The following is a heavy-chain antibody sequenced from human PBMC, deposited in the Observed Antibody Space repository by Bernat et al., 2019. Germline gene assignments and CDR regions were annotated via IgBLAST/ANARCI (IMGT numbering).Heavy chain of an antibody. CDR2: ISGSGGST. J-gene: IGHJ4*02. V-gene: IGHV3-23*01. Sequence: EVQLLESGGGLVQPGGSLRLSCAASGFTFSSYAMSWVRQAPGKGLEWVSAISGSGGSTYSADSVKGRFTISRDNSKNTLYLQMNSLRAEDTAVYYCRSEWHMITFGGVPDYWGQGTLVTVSS. CDR1: GFTFSSYA. D-gene: IGHD3-16*01. CDR3: RSEWHMITFGGVPDY.